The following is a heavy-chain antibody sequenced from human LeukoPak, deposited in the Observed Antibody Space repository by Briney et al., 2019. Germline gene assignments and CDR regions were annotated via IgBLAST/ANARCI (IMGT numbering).Heavy chain of an antibody. Sequence: PGGSLRLSCAASGFTFSSYSMNWVRQAPGKGLEWVSYISSSSSTIYYADSVKGRFTISRDNAKNSLYLQMNSLRVEDTGLYYCVRGPPYGSRSDYFDCWGQGTLVTVSS. D-gene: IGHD3-10*01. CDR3: VRGPPYGSRSDYFDC. J-gene: IGHJ4*02. CDR2: ISSSSSTI. CDR1: GFTFSSYS. V-gene: IGHV3-48*04.